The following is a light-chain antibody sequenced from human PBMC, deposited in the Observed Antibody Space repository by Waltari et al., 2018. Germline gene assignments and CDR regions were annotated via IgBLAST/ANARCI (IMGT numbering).Light chain of an antibody. V-gene: IGKV3-20*01. Sequence: IVLTQSPGTLSLSPGERATLSCRVSQSVSKYLAWYQQRPGQAPRLLIYAASTRATGIPDRFSGSGFGTDFSLTISRLEPEDFAVYYCQNHERLPATFGQGTKVEIK. CDR1: QSVSKY. CDR2: AAS. CDR3: QNHERLPAT. J-gene: IGKJ1*01.